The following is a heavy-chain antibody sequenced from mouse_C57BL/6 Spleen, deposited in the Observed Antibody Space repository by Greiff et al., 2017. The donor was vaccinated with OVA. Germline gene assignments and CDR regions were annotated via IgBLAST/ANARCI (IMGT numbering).Heavy chain of an antibody. J-gene: IGHJ2*01. CDR1: GFTFSDYG. CDR3: ARETGTRYFDY. D-gene: IGHD4-1*01. Sequence: EVKLQESGGGLVKPGGSLKLSCAASGFTFSDYGMHWVRQAPEKGLEWVAYISSGSSTIYYADTVKGRFTISRDNAKNTLFLQMTSLRSEDTAMYYCARETGTRYFDYWGQGTTLTVSS. V-gene: IGHV5-17*01. CDR2: ISSGSSTI.